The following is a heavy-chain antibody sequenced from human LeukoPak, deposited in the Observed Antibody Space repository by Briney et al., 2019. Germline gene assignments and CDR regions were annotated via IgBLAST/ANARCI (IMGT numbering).Heavy chain of an antibody. CDR3: ARVVDDYVWGSYRYYYYYMDV. J-gene: IGHJ6*03. CDR2: IHYDGRNQ. CDR1: GFNFRGYG. D-gene: IGHD3-16*02. V-gene: IGHV3-30*02. Sequence: GGSLRLSCAASGFNFRGYGMHWVRQAPGKGLEWVTFIHYDGRNQYYADSVKGRFTISRDNSKNTLYLQMNSLRPEDTAVYYCARVVDDYVWGSYRYYYYYMDVWGKGTTVTVSS.